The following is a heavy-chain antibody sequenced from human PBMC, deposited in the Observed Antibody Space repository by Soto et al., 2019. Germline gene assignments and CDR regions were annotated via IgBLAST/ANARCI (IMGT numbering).Heavy chain of an antibody. CDR1: GFTFSSYW. Sequence: PGGPLRVSCAASGFTFSSYWMHWVRQAPGKGLVWVSRIHSDGGTTTYADSVKGRFTMSRDNAKNTLYLQMNSLRAEDTAVYYCARTYGSNSHFDYWGQGTLVTVSS. J-gene: IGHJ4*02. CDR3: ARTYGSNSHFDY. V-gene: IGHV3-74*01. D-gene: IGHD4-17*01. CDR2: IHSDGGTT.